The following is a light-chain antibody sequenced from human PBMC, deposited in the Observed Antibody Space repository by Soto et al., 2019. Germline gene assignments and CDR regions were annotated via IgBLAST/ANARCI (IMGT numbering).Light chain of an antibody. Sequence: PRTRFRQSLYASDRDRVTITCRASQSISSYLNWYQQKPGRPPKLLIYAESTLQSGAPSRFRGSGSGTDFTLTISSLQPEDFATYYCQQSYRTTHTFGQGTRLEI. J-gene: IGKJ5*01. CDR3: QQSYRTTHT. CDR1: QSISSY. V-gene: IGKV1-39*01. CDR2: AES.